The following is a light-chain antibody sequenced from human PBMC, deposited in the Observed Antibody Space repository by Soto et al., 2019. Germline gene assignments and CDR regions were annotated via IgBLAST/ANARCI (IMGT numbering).Light chain of an antibody. CDR1: SSNIGSND. Sequence: QSVLTQPPSASGTPGQRVTISCSGSSSNIGSNDADWYQHLPGTAPKLLIYANNLRPSGVPDRFSSSKSGTSASLAVSGLQAADEADYFCCSYAGSDTFFVFGTGTKLTVL. CDR3: CSYAGSDTFFV. V-gene: IGLV1-44*01. J-gene: IGLJ1*01. CDR2: ANN.